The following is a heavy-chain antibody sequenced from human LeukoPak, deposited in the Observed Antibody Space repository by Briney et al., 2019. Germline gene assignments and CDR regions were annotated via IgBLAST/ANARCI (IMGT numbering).Heavy chain of an antibody. CDR3: ARDKLGYCSSTSCATRGFDY. Sequence: SQTLSLTCTVSGGSISSGSYYWSWIRQPAGKGLEWIGRIYTSGSANYNPSLTSRVTISVDTSKNQFSLKLSSVTAADTAVYYCARDKLGYCSSTSCATRGFDYWGQGTLVTVSS. CDR1: GGSISSGSYY. V-gene: IGHV4-61*02. J-gene: IGHJ4*02. CDR2: IYTSGSA. D-gene: IGHD2-2*01.